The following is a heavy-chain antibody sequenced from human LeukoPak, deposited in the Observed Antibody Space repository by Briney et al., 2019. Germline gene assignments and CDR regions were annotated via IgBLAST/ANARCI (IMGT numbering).Heavy chain of an antibody. J-gene: IGHJ4*02. D-gene: IGHD2-8*02. CDR3: AREVFPGGGLDTAFDH. CDR1: GFTLSIYW. Sequence: GGSLRLSCEFSGFTLSIYWMTCVREAPGKGLECGSNIKEGGSRKWYVRSLKGRFTISRDNTKNSLYLQKNGLRVEDTAVYYCAREVFPGGGLDTAFDHWGQGALATVPS. CDR2: IKEGGSRK. V-gene: IGHV3-7*01.